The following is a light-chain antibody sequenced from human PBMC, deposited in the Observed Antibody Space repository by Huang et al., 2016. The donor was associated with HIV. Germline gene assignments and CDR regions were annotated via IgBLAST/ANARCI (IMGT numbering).Light chain of an antibody. CDR3: QQRANWPIT. CDR1: QSVSWY. CDR2: AAL. Sequence: EIVLTQSPATLSLSPGERATLSCRASQSVSWYLAWYQQKPGQAPRLLIYAALNRATGIPARFSGSGSGTDFNITISSLQPEDSAVYYCQQRANWPITFGQGTRLEIQ. J-gene: IGKJ5*01. V-gene: IGKV3-11*01.